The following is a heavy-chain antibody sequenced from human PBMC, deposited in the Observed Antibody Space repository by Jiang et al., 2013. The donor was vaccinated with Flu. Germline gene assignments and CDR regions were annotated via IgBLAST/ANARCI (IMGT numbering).Heavy chain of an antibody. J-gene: IGHJ4*02. Sequence: LLKPSETLSLTCTVSGGSISDRSYYWGWIRQPPGKGLEWIGNIYYSGNTFNNPSLKSRITLSVDTSKNQFSLRLRSVTAADTAIYYCARVRNSILTGDYFDYWGQGNLVTVSS. V-gene: IGHV4-39*07. CDR2: IYYSGNT. D-gene: IGHD3-9*01. CDR3: ARVRNSILTGDYFDY. CDR1: GGSISDRSYY.